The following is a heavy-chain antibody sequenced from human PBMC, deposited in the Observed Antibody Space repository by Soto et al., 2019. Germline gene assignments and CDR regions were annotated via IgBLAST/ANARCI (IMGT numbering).Heavy chain of an antibody. V-gene: IGHV1-18*01. CDR1: GYTFSSYG. CDR3: ARVGATPPGHDAFDI. D-gene: IGHD1-26*01. CDR2: ISAYNGNT. Sequence: ASVKVSCKASGYTFSSYGISWVRQAPGQRLEWMGWISAYNGNTNYAQKFQGRVTMTRDTSASTAYMELSSLRSEDTAVYYCARVGATPPGHDAFDIWGQGTMVTVSS. J-gene: IGHJ3*02.